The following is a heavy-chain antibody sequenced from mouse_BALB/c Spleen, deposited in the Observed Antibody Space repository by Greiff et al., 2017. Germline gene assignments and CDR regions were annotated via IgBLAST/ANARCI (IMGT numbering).Heavy chain of an antibody. V-gene: IGHV2-6-7*01. CDR3: ARAWFAY. J-gene: IGHJ3*01. CDR1: GFSLTGYG. CDR2: IWSGGST. Sequence: VNLVESGPGLVAPSQSLSITCTVSGFSLTGYGVNWVRQPPGKGLEWLGMIWSGGSTDYNAAFISRLSISKDNSKSQVFFKMNSLQANDTAIYYCARAWFAYWGQGTLVTVSA.